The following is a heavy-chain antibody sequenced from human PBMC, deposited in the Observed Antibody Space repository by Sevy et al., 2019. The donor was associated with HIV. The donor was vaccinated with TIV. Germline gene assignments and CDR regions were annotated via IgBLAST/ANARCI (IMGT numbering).Heavy chain of an antibody. CDR3: AREGCTKPHDY. J-gene: IGHJ4*02. CDR1: GFTFSKYS. D-gene: IGHD2-8*01. CDR2: LSFGCGEI. V-gene: IGHV3-23*01. Sequence: GGCLRLSCAASGFTFSKYSMSWVRQPPGKGLEWVSTLSFGCGEINYADSVKGRFTISRDNSKSSVYLQMNNLRPEVMAVYYSAREGCTKPHDYWGQGTLVTVSS.